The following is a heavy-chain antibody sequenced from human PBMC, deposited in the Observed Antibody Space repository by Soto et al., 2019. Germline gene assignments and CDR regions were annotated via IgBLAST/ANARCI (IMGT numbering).Heavy chain of an antibody. CDR2: ISGTSTYI. D-gene: IGHD6-13*01. CDR3: ARDPDLTAAPGTYYYYGMDV. CDR1: GFTFSSYN. J-gene: IGHJ6*02. Sequence: KTGGSLRLSCAASGFTFSSYNMNWVRQAPGKGLEWVSFISGTSTYIYYADSMKGRFTISRDNAKNSLYLQMNSLRAEDTAVYYCARDPDLTAAPGTYYYYGMDVWGQGTTVTVSS. V-gene: IGHV3-21*01.